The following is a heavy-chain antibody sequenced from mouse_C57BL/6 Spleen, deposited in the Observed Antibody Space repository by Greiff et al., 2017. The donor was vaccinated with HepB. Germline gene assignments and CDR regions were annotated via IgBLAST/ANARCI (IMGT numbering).Heavy chain of an antibody. CDR3: AGVGLGNWAWFSC. CDR2: IHPNSGST. D-gene: IGHD4-1*01. J-gene: IGHJ3*01. V-gene: IGHV1-64*01. CDR1: GYTFTSYW. Sequence: VQLQQPGAELVKPGASVKLSCKASGYTFTSYWMHWVKQRPGQGLEWIGMIHPNSGSTNYNEKFKSKATLTVNKSSSTAYMQLSSLTAEASAVYYCAGVGLGNWAWFSCWGQGTLVTVSA.